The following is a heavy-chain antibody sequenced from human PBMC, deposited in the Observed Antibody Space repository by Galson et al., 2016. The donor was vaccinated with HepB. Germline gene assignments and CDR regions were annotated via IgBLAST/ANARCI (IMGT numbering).Heavy chain of an antibody. V-gene: IGHV4-34*01. J-gene: IGHJ6*02. D-gene: IGHD3-3*01. Sequence: ETLSLTCAVSGASLSGYFWSWIRQPPGKGLEWIGEINLSGRVNYNPSLKDRVSISVDTSENQFSLRLSPVTAADTAVYYCARHQKKPITLFGVVSEYYYCGLDVWGQGTTVTVSS. CDR1: GASLSGYF. CDR3: ARHQKKPITLFGVVSEYYYCGLDV. CDR2: INLSGRV.